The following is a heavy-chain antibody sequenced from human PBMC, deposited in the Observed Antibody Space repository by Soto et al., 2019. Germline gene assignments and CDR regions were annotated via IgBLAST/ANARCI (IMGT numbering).Heavy chain of an antibody. D-gene: IGHD2-21*01. V-gene: IGHV4-4*02. CDR2: IYHSGST. Sequence: PSETLSLTCAVSGGSISSSNWWSWVRQPPGKGLEWIGEIYHSGSTNYNPSLKSRVTISVDTSKNQFSLKLSSVTAADTAVYYCARLRWAQFPYFDYWGQGTLVTVSS. CDR1: GGSISSSNW. J-gene: IGHJ4*02. CDR3: ARLRWAQFPYFDY.